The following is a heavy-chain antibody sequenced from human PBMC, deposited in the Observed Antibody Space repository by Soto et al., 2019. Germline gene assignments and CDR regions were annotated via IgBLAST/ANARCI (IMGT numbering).Heavy chain of an antibody. CDR1: GFTFSSYA. CDR3: AREGNELAAPPFDY. CDR2: ISYDGSNK. Sequence: QVQLVESGGGVVQPGRSLRLSCAASGFTFSSYAMHWVRQAPGKGLEWVAVISYDGSNKYYADSVKGRFTISRDNSKNTLYLQMNSLRAEDTAVYYCAREGNELAAPPFDYWGQGTLVTVSS. J-gene: IGHJ4*02. D-gene: IGHD6-6*01. V-gene: IGHV3-30-3*01.